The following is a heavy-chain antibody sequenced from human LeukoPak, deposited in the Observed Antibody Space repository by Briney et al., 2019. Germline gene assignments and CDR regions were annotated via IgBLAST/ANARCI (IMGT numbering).Heavy chain of an antibody. D-gene: IGHD6-13*01. Sequence: GGSLRLSCAASGFTFSDYYMSWIRQAPGKGLEWVSYISSSGSTIYYADSVKGRFTISRDNAKNSLYLQMNSLRAGDTAVYYCARVFSKQQRPTYYYYYMDVWGKGTTVTISS. CDR2: ISSSGSTI. V-gene: IGHV3-11*01. CDR3: ARVFSKQQRPTYYYYYMDV. CDR1: GFTFSDYY. J-gene: IGHJ6*03.